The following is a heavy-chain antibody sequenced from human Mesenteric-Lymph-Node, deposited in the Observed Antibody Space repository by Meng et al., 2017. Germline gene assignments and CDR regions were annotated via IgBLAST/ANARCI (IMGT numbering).Heavy chain of an antibody. CDR1: GYTFISDD. CDR2: MNPNSGNT. J-gene: IGHJ5*02. CDR3: ARFDYGDYLLSGQFDP. D-gene: IGHD4-17*01. V-gene: IGHV1-8*01. Sequence: ASVKVSCKASGYTFISDDINWVRQATGQGIEWIGWMNPNSGNTGNAQKFQGRVTMTRDTSISTAYMELSSLRSEDTAVYYCARFDYGDYLLSGQFDPWGQGTLVTVSS.